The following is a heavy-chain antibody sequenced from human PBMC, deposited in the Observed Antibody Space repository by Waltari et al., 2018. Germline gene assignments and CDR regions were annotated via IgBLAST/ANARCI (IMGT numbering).Heavy chain of an antibody. J-gene: IGHJ6*02. V-gene: IGHV4-34*01. CDR3: ARVGDYHGSGRFGLDV. Sequence: QAQLHQWGAGLLKPSETLSLTCAVSGGSFSGYFWSWIRQSPGKGLEWIGEINRDGTANYNPSLKSRVGMSVDTIKSQISLSLSSVIAADAAVYYCARVGDYHGSGRFGLDVWGRGTRVTVSS. D-gene: IGHD3-10*01. CDR2: INRDGTA. CDR1: GGSFSGYF.